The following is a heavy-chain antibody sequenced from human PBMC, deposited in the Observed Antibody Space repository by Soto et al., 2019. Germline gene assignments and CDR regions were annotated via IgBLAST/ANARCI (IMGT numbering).Heavy chain of an antibody. D-gene: IGHD3-3*01. CDR1: GFTFGDYA. Sequence: GGSLRLSCTASGFTFGDYAMSWVRQAPGKGLEWVGFIRSKAYGGTTEYAASVKGRFTISRDDSKSIAYLQMNSLKTEDTAVYYCTSYQTYYDFWSGYYFDYWGQGTLVTVSS. CDR3: TSYQTYYDFWSGYYFDY. CDR2: IRSKAYGGTT. V-gene: IGHV3-49*04. J-gene: IGHJ4*02.